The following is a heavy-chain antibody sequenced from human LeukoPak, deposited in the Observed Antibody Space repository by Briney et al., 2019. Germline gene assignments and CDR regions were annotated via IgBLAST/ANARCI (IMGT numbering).Heavy chain of an antibody. CDR2: ISGNGGGA. CDR3: AKGTKVIVVDNFFDY. D-gene: IGHD3-22*01. CDR1: GFTFSSYA. Sequence: GGSLRLSCAASGFTFSSYAMSRVRQAPGKGLEWVSAISGNGGGAYYADSVKGRFTISRDNSKNTLYLQMNSLRAEDTAVYYCAKGTKVIVVDNFFDYWGQGTLVTVSS. V-gene: IGHV3-23*01. J-gene: IGHJ4*02.